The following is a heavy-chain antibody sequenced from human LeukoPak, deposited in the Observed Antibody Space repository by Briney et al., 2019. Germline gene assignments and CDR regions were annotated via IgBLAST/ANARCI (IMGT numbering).Heavy chain of an antibody. CDR1: GYPISSGYY. V-gene: IGHV4-38-2*01. Sequence: SETLSLTCAVSGYPISSGYYWGWIRQPPGKGLEWIGSIYHSGSTYYNPSLKSRVTISVDTSKNQFSLKLSSVTAADTAVYYCARLVVGATGYFDYWGQGTLVTISS. CDR3: ARLVVGATGYFDY. CDR2: IYHSGST. D-gene: IGHD1-26*01. J-gene: IGHJ4*02.